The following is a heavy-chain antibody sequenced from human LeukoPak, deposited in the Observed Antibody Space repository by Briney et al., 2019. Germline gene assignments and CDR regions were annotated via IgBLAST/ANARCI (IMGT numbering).Heavy chain of an antibody. V-gene: IGHV3-74*01. CDR1: GFTFSSYW. CDR2: INRDGSST. Sequence: GGSLRLSCAAPGFTFSSYWMHWVRQAPGKGLVWVSRINRDGSSTSYADSVKGRFIISRDNAKNTLHLHMNSLRAEDTAVYYCAREDYESYYFDYWGQGTPVTVSS. D-gene: IGHD4-17*01. CDR3: AREDYESYYFDY. J-gene: IGHJ4*02.